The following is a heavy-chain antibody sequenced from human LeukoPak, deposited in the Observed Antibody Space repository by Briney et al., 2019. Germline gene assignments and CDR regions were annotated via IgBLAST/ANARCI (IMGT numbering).Heavy chain of an antibody. CDR1: GFTFSSYA. J-gene: IGHJ6*02. D-gene: IGHD2-2*01. CDR3: ARDIVVVPTAKYYYGMDV. Sequence: GGSLRLSCAAYGFTFSSYAMHWVRQAPGKGLEWVAVISYDGSNKYYADSVKGRFTIARDNSKNTLYLQMNSLRAEDTAVYYCARDIVVVPTAKYYYGMDVWGQGTTVTVSS. V-gene: IGHV3-30-3*01. CDR2: ISYDGSNK.